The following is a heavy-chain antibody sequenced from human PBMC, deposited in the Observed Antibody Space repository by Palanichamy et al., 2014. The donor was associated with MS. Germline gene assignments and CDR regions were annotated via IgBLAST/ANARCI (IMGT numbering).Heavy chain of an antibody. J-gene: IGHJ4*02. V-gene: IGHV3-30-3*01. CDR1: AFTFSRNA. CDR3: AKGGPYYDSGSADF. Sequence: QVQLAESGGGVVQPGRSLRLSCAASAFTFSRNAMHWVRQAPGKGLEWVVVISYDGGNRYYADSVKGRFTISRDNSKNTVYLQLNNLRTEDTAMYYCAKGGPYYDSGSADFWGQGTLVTVSS. D-gene: IGHD3-10*01. CDR2: ISYDGGNR.